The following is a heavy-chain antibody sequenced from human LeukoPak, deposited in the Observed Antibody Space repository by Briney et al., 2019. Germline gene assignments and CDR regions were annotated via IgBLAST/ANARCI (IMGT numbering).Heavy chain of an antibody. V-gene: IGHV4-59*08. CDR2: IYYSGTT. D-gene: IGHD4-17*01. Sequence: PSETLSLTCTVSGGSISSHFWSWIRQPPGKGLEWIGYIYYSGTTNYNPSLKSRVTISVDTSKNQFSLELSSVTAADTAVYYCAIRPATVTHSTPSFDYWGQGTLVTVSS. CDR1: GGSISSHF. J-gene: IGHJ4*02. CDR3: AIRPATVTHSTPSFDY.